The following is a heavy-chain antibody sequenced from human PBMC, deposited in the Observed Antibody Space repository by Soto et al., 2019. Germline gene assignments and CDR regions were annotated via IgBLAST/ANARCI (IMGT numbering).Heavy chain of an antibody. CDR3: ASGTNYYDSSVYYGY. CDR1: GFTFSSYS. D-gene: IGHD3-22*01. CDR2: ISSSSTYI. Sequence: PGGSLRLSCAASGFTFSSYSMNWVRQAPGKGLQWVSSISSSSTYIYYADSVKGRFTISRDNAKNSLYLQMNSLRAEDTAVYYCASGTNYYDSSVYYGYWGHGT. V-gene: IGHV3-21*01. J-gene: IGHJ4*01.